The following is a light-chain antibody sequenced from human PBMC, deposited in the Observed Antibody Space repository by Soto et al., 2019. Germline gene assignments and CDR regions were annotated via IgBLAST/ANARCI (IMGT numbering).Light chain of an antibody. J-gene: IGKJ1*01. Sequence: DIVMTQSPDSLAVSLGERATINCKSSQSVLYSSNNKNYLAWYQQKPGQPPKLLISWASTRESGVPDRFSGSGSGTDFTLTISSLQADDVAVYHCQQYFYSPRTFGQGTKVEIK. CDR1: QSVLYSSNNKNY. V-gene: IGKV4-1*01. CDR2: WAS. CDR3: QQYFYSPRT.